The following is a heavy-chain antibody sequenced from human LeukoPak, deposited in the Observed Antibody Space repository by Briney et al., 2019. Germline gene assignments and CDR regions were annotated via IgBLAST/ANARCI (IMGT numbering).Heavy chain of an antibody. V-gene: IGHV1-18*01. J-gene: IGHJ6*04. Sequence: ASVRVSCKASGRTNNRFGVTWVRQAPGQGLAWIGWISSDNGNPRYADQFQGRVTISADPSTTTAYMEMRSLRYDDTAVYFCANVAKGRFFFYHMDVWGKGTTVTVSS. D-gene: IGHD2-2*01. CDR2: ISSDNGNP. CDR3: ANVAKGRFFFYHMDV. CDR1: GRTNNRFG.